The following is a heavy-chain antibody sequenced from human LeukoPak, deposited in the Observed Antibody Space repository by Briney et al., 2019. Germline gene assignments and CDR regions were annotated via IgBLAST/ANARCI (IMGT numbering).Heavy chain of an antibody. CDR2: ISGSGGST. D-gene: IGHD1-26*01. Sequence: GGSLRLSCAASGFTFSSYAMSWVRQAPGKGLELVSAISGSGGSTYYADSVKGRFTISRDNAKNSLYLQMNSLRAEDTAVYYCAREDGEWELLSGWFDPWGQGTLVTVSS. J-gene: IGHJ5*02. CDR1: GFTFSSYA. CDR3: AREDGEWELLSGWFDP. V-gene: IGHV3-23*01.